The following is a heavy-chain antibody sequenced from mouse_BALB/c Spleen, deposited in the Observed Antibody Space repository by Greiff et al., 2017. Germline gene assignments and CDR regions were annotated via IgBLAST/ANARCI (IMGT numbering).Heavy chain of an antibody. Sequence: QVQLKESGAELVRPGTSVKISCKASGYTFTNYWLGWVKQRPGHGLEWIGDIYPGGGYTNYNEKFKGKATLTADTSSSTAYMQLSSLTSEDSAVYFCARSTARAPWFAYWGQGTLVTVSA. CDR3: ARSTARAPWFAY. CDR1: GYTFTNYW. V-gene: IGHV1-63*02. CDR2: IYPGGGYT. J-gene: IGHJ3*01. D-gene: IGHD3-2*01.